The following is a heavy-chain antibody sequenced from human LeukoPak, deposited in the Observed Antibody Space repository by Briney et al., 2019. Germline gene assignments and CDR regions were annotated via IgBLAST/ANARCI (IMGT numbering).Heavy chain of an antibody. D-gene: IGHD6-19*01. V-gene: IGHV3-30*18. J-gene: IGHJ4*02. CDR1: GFTFSSYG. CDR3: AKDQLRYSSGWYVHPIDY. CDR2: ISYDGSNK. Sequence: PGGSLRLSCAASGFTFSSYGMHWVGQAAGRGVAGVAFISYDGSNKYYADSVKGRFTISRDNSKNTLYLQMNSLRAEDTAVYYCAKDQLRYSSGWYVHPIDYWGQGTLVTVSS.